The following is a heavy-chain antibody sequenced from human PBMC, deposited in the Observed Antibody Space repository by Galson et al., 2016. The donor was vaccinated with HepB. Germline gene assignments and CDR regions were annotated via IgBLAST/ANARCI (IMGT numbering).Heavy chain of an antibody. CDR3: ASSGWQIFDY. CDR2: ISSTGNTI. J-gene: IGHJ4*02. V-gene: IGHV3-48*03. Sequence: SLRLSCAASGFTFSSYEMNWVRQAPGKGLEWVSYISSTGNTIYYADSVKGRSTISRDNAKNSLYLQMNSLRAEDTAVYYCASSGWQIFDYWGQGALVTVSS. D-gene: IGHD6-19*01. CDR1: GFTFSSYE.